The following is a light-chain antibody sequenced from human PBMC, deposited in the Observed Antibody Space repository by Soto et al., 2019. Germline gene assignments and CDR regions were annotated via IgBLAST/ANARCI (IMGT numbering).Light chain of an antibody. J-gene: IGKJ5*01. CDR2: GAS. CDR3: QQRSSWLT. V-gene: IGKV3D-20*02. Sequence: EIVLTQSAGTLSLSPGERATLSCRASQSVSSSYLAWYQQKPGQAPRLLIYGASSRATGIPDRFNGSGSGTDFTLTISSLEPEDFAVYYCQQRSSWLTFGGGTRLEI. CDR1: QSVSSSY.